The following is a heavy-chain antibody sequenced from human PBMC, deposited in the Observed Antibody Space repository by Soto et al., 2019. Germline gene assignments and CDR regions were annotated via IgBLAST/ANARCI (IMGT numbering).Heavy chain of an antibody. CDR1: GGSFSGYY. D-gene: IGHD6-13*01. J-gene: IGHJ1*01. CDR3: ARGYSSSWYRGYFQH. Sequence: QVQLQQWGAGLLKPSETLSLTCAVYGGSFSGYYWSWIRQPPGKGLEWIGEINHSGSTNYNPSLKSRVTISVDTSQNQFSLKLSSVTAADTAVYYCARGYSSSWYRGYFQHWGQGTLVTVSS. V-gene: IGHV4-34*01. CDR2: INHSGST.